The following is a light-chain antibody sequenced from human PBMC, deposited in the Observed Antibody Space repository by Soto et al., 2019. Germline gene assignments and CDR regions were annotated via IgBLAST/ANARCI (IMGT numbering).Light chain of an antibody. J-gene: IGKJ3*01. V-gene: IGKV1-27*01. Sequence: DIQMTQSPSSLSASVGDRVTITCRASQGISNYLAWYQQKPGKVPKLLIYAASTLQSGVTSRFSGSGSGTDFTLTISSLQPEDVATYYCQKYNSARVTFGPGTKVDIK. CDR1: QGISNY. CDR3: QKYNSARVT. CDR2: AAS.